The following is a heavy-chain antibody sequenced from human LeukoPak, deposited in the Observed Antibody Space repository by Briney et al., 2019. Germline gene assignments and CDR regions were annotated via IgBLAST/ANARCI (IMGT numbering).Heavy chain of an antibody. CDR1: GFTFSSYG. J-gene: IGHJ6*02. Sequence: GGSLRLSCAASGFTFSSYGMHWVRQAPGKGLEWVAVISYDGSSKYYADSVKGRFTISRDNSKNTLYLQMNSLRAGDTAVYYCAKNSATTYYDFWSGYYYGMDVWGQGTTVTVSS. CDR2: ISYDGSSK. CDR3: AKNSATTYYDFWSGYYYGMDV. V-gene: IGHV3-30*18. D-gene: IGHD3-3*01.